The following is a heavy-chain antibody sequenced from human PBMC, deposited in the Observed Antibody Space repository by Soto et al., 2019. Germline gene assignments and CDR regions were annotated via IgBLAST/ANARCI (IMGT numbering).Heavy chain of an antibody. D-gene: IGHD1-26*01. Sequence: GESLKISCKGSGYSFTNYWIGWVRQMPGKDLEWIGIIYPEDSETRYSPSFQGLVTISADKSISTAYLQWSSLKASDTAMYYCAKQGATTDFGFDYWGQGTLVTVSS. V-gene: IGHV5-51*01. CDR3: AKQGATTDFGFDY. J-gene: IGHJ4*02. CDR2: IYPEDSET. CDR1: GYSFTNYW.